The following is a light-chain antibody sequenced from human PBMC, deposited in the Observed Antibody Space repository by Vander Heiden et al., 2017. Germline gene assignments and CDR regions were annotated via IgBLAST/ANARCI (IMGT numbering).Light chain of an antibody. Sequence: SSELTQYPAVSVALGQTVRITCSGDSLRSYYASWYQQKPGQAPILVIYGKNNRPSGIPDRFSGSSSGNTASLTITGAQAEDEADYYCNSRDSSGNHVVFGGGTKLTVL. CDR3: NSRDSSGNHVV. V-gene: IGLV3-19*01. CDR2: GKN. J-gene: IGLJ2*01. CDR1: SLRSYY.